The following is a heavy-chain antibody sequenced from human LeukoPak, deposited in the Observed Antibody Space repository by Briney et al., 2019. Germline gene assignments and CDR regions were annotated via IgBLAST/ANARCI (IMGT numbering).Heavy chain of an antibody. D-gene: IGHD6-13*01. CDR1: GFIFSIYS. CDR2: ITRSSTTI. CDR3: ATVRGNRDSIWYYEY. V-gene: IGHV3-48*01. Sequence: QSGGSLRLSCAASGFIFSIYSMNWVRLAPGKGLEWVSYITRSSTTIYYADSVKGRFTISRDNSKSTLFLQMNSLRAEDTAVYYCATVRGNRDSIWYYEYWGQGTLLTVSS. J-gene: IGHJ4*02.